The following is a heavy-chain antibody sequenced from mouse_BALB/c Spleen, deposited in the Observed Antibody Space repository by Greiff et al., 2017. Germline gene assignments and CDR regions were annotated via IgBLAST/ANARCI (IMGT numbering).Heavy chain of an antibody. CDR2: ISSGGST. V-gene: IGHV5-6-5*01. J-gene: IGHJ2*01. Sequence: EVKVVESGGGLVQPGGSRKLSCAASGFTFSSFGMHWVRQAPEKGLEWVASISSGGSTYYPDSVKGRFTISRDNARNILYLQMSSLRSEDTAMYYCARGPLNYWGQGTTLTVSS. CDR1: GFTFSSFG. CDR3: ARGPLNY.